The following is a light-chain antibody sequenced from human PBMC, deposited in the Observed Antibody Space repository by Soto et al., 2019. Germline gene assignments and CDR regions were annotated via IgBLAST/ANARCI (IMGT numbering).Light chain of an antibody. J-gene: IGKJ2*01. CDR2: GTS. CDR1: QSVPSSS. CDR3: QQYGNSPT. Sequence: EIVLRQSPGTLSLSPGERATVSCMASQSVPSSSLAWYQQKPGQGPRLLIYGTSRRATGIPDRFSGSGSGTDFILTISRLEPEDSAAYFCQQYGNSPTFGQGTKLQIK. V-gene: IGKV3-20*01.